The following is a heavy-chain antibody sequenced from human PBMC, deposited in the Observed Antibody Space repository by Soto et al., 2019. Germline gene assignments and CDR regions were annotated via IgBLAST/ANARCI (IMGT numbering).Heavy chain of an antibody. J-gene: IGHJ4*02. V-gene: IGHV3-30*18. CDR2: ISYDGSNK. Sequence: QVQLVESGGGVVQPGRSLRLSCAASGFTFSSYGMHWVRQAPGKGLEWVAVISYDGSNKYYADSVKGRFTISRDNSKNTLYLQMNSLRAEDTAVYYCANGSRWFDYCGQGTLVTVSS. D-gene: IGHD6-13*01. CDR3: ANGSRWFDY. CDR1: GFTFSSYG.